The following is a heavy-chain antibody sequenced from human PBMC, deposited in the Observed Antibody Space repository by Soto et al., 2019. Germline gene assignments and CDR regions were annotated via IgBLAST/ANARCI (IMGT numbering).Heavy chain of an antibody. CDR2: IYPGDSDT. D-gene: IGHD6-6*01. CDR1: GYSFTSYW. Sequence: GESLKISCKGSGYSFTSYWIGWVRQMPGKGLEWMGIIYPGDSDTRYSPSFQGQVTISADKSISTAYLQWSSLKASDTAMYYCASTERRGYSSSSFGFDPWGQGTLVTVSS. V-gene: IGHV5-51*01. J-gene: IGHJ5*02. CDR3: ASTERRGYSSSSFGFDP.